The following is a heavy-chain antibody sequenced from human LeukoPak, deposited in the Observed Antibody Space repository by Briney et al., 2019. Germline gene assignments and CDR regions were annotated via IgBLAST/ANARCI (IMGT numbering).Heavy chain of an antibody. CDR2: IWNAGTNT. D-gene: IGHD3-16*01. J-gene: IGHJ4*02. V-gene: IGHV3-33*08. Sequence: GGSLRLSCAVSGITLSNYGMHWVRQAPGKGLEWVALIWNAGTNTYYADSVKGRFTISRDNSKNTLYLQMNSLRAEDTAVYYCVGDTPPGGDYYLDYWGQGTLVIVSS. CDR1: GITLSNYG. CDR3: VGDTPPGGDYYLDY.